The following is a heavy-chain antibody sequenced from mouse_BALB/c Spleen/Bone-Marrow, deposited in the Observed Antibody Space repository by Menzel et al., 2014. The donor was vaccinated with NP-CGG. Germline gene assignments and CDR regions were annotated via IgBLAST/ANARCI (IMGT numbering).Heavy chain of an antibody. Sequence: EVKLVESGGGLVKPGGSLKLPCAASGFTFSDYYMYWVRQTPEKRLEWVATISDGGSYTYYPDSVKGRFTISRDNAKNNLYLQMSIMKSEDTAMYYCARDYDYAMDYWGQGTSVTVSS. CDR2: ISDGGSYT. J-gene: IGHJ4*01. CDR3: ARDYDYAMDY. V-gene: IGHV5-4*02. D-gene: IGHD2-12*01. CDR1: GFTFSDYY.